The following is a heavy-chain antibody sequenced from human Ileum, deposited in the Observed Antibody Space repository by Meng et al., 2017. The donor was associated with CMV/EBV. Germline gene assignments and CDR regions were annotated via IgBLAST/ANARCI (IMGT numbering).Heavy chain of an antibody. J-gene: IGHJ4*02. CDR3: ARWRVVNFAFDY. V-gene: IGHV4-39*07. CDR2: IYYSGST. Sequence: TVSGGSINSTPHNWAVIRQPPGKGLEWVESIYYSGSTYYNPSLEGRVTISLDASSSEFSLKVNSVTAADTAVYYCARWRVVNFAFDYWGQGSLVTVSS. D-gene: IGHD2-21*01. CDR1: GGSINSTPHN.